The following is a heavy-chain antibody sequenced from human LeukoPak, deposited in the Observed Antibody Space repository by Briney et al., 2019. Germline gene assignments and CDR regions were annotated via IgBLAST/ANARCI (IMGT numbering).Heavy chain of an antibody. CDR1: GYTFTSYY. V-gene: IGHV1-46*01. D-gene: IGHD3-16*01. CDR3: ARDNSGEVTVWWFVT. J-gene: IGHJ5*02. CDR2: INPSGGST. Sequence: ASVKVSCKASGYTFTSYYMHWVRQAPGQGLEWMGIINPSGGSTSYAQKFQGRVTMTRDMSTSTDYMELSSLRSEDTAVYYCARDNSGEVTVWWFVTCGQGTLVTVSS.